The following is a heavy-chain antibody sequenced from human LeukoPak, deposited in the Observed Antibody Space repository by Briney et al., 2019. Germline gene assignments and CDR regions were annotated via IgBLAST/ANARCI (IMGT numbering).Heavy chain of an antibody. CDR3: AREGSYCVGGDCYSFDF. CDR1: GYRFISNY. J-gene: IGHJ4*02. D-gene: IGHD2-21*02. V-gene: IGHV1-2*02. CDR2: MHPGNGNT. Sequence: GASVKVSCKASGYRFISNYIQWVRQAPGLGPAWMGWMHPGNGNTRYAEKFQGRVTMTRDTSINTAYMDLSSLRSDDTAVYYCAREGSYCVGGDCYSFDFWGQGTLITVSS.